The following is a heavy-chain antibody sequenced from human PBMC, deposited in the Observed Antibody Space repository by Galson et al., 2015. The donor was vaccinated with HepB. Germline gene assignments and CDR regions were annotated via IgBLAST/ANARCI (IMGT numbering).Heavy chain of an antibody. CDR3: AWGRDSSSRGPFFDY. Sequence: SLRLSCAASGFTFNRHWMSWVRQAPGKGLEWVANINQDGSAEKYVDSVKGRFIISRDNAKNLVFLQMNSLRVDDTAVYYCAWGRDSSSRGPFFDYWGQGTLVTVSS. CDR1: GFTFNRHW. D-gene: IGHD2-2*01. V-gene: IGHV3-7*03. J-gene: IGHJ4*02. CDR2: INQDGSAE.